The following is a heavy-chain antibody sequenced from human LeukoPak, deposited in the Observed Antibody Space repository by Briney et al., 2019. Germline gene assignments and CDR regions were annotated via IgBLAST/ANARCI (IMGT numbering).Heavy chain of an antibody. CDR3: ARDRGVDYCSGGSCSHYYYYMDV. V-gene: IGHV1-2*06. J-gene: IGHJ6*03. D-gene: IGHD2-15*01. CDR2: INPNRGDT. CDR1: GYTFIDYY. Sequence: ASVMVSCKASGYTFIDYYLHWLRQAPGQGLEWMGRINPNRGDTKPAQKFQGRVTMTRDTSISVAYMELSRLRSDDTAVYYCARDRGVDYCSGGSCSHYYYYMDVWGKGTTVTISS.